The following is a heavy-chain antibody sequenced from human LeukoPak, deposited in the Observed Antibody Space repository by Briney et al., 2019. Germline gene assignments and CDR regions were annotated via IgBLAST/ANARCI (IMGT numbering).Heavy chain of an antibody. CDR1: GFTFDDYA. CDR2: ISGSGGST. J-gene: IGHJ4*02. V-gene: IGHV3-23*01. Sequence: GGSLRLSCAASGFTFDDYAMHWVRQAPGKGLEWVSVISGSGGSTYYADSVKGRFTISRDNSKNTLYLRMNSLRAEDAAVYYCAKEILAWHSNQFDYWGQGTLVTVSS. D-gene: IGHD4-11*01. CDR3: AKEILAWHSNQFDY.